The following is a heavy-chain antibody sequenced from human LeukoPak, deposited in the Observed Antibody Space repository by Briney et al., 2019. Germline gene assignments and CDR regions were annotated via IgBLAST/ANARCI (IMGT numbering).Heavy chain of an antibody. CDR1: GFSFSTYW. V-gene: IGHV3-7*01. J-gene: IGHJ4*02. CDR2: INPAGSET. CDR3: ARERMPYAGYSSSWNFDY. D-gene: IGHD6-13*01. Sequence: GGSLRLSCAASGFSFSTYWMYWYRQAPGKGLEWVANINPAGSETYYVDPVKGRFSISRDNAKNLVYLQMNSLRAGDTAVYYCARERMPYAGYSSSWNFDYWGQGTLVTVSS.